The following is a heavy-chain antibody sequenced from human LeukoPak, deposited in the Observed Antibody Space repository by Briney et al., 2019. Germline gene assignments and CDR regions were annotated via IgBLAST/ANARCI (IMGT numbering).Heavy chain of an antibody. CDR3: AKAVRGYTSDY. J-gene: IGHJ4*02. CDR1: GITVSSNY. Sequence: PGGSLRLSCVASGITVSSNYMSWVRQAPGKGLEWVSIIYSGGSTYYADSVRGRFTISRDNSKNTLYLQMNSLRGEDTAVYYCAKAVRGYTSDYWGQGTLVTVSS. V-gene: IGHV3-53*01. D-gene: IGHD3-10*01. CDR2: IYSGGST.